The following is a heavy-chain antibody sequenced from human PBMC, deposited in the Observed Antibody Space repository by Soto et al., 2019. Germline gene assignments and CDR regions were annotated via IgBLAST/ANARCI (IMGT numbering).Heavy chain of an antibody. D-gene: IGHD1-1*01. CDR3: TQGFWVLHGLVDV. CDR2: ISKSGYT. J-gene: IGHJ6*02. Sequence: SETLSLTCTVSGGSISSISNHYCSWIRLPPGKGLEWIGYISKSGYTSYNPSLKSRVMLSVDTSKNQCSLKLTSVIAADAAVYCTTQGFWVLHGLVDVWGQGTTVTVSS. V-gene: IGHV4-61*05. CDR1: GGSISSISNHY.